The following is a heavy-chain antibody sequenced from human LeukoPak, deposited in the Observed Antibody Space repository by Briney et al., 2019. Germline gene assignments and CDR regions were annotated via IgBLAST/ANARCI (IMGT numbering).Heavy chain of an antibody. D-gene: IGHD6-19*01. CDR3: ARAVSGRFDY. Sequence: SETLSLTCTVSGGSISSGGYYWSWIRQHPGKGLEWIGYIYYSGSTYYNPSLNSRVTISVDTSKNQFSLRLSSVTAADTAIYYCARAVSGRFDYWGQGTLVTVSS. CDR2: IYYSGST. CDR1: GGSISSGGYY. V-gene: IGHV4-31*03. J-gene: IGHJ4*02.